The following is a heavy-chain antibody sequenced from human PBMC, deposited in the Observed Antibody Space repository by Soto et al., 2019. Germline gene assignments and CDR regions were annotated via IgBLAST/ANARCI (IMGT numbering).Heavy chain of an antibody. CDR2: IYYSGST. J-gene: IGHJ4*02. V-gene: IGHV4-31*03. D-gene: IGHD3-22*01. CDR1: GGSISSGGYY. CDR3: ARDAQFYDDSSGFYFDY. Sequence: SETLSLTCTVSGGSISSGGYYWSWIRQHPGKGLEWIGYIYYSGSTHYNPSLKSRVTISVDTSKNQFSLKLSSVTAADTAVYYCARDAQFYDDSSGFYFDYWGQGTLVTVS.